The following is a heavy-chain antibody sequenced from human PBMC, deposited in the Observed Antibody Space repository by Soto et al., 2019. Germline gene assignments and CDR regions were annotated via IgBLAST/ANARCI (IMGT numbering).Heavy chain of an antibody. CDR2: IYYRGNT. Sequence: SETLSLTCTVSGGSIGTYYWSWIRQPPGKGLEWIGYIYYRGNTDYNPSLKSRVTISLDTPKNQFSLKLSSVTAADTAVYYCARDKITGRYDYWGQGTLVTVSS. D-gene: IGHD2-8*02. CDR1: GGSIGTYY. V-gene: IGHV4-59*12. CDR3: ARDKITGRYDY. J-gene: IGHJ4*02.